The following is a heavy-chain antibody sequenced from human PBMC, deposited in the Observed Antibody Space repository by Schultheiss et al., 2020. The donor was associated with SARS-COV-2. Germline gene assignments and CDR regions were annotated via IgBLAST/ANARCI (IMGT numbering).Heavy chain of an antibody. CDR3: ATGRGGSPDY. CDR1: GFSLSTSGVG. V-gene: IGHV4-39*07. CDR2: INHSGST. D-gene: IGHD3-10*01. Sequence: SGPTLVKPTQTLTLTCTFSGFSLSTSGVGVGWIRQPPGKGLEWIGEINHSGSTNYNPSLKSRVTISVDTSKNQFSLKLSSVTAADTAVYYCATGRGGSPDYWGQGTLVTVSS. J-gene: IGHJ4*02.